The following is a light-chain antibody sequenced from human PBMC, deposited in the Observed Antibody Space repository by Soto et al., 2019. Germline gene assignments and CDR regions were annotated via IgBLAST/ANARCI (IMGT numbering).Light chain of an antibody. J-gene: IGLJ2*01. Sequence: QSALTQPRSVSGSPGQSVTISCTGTSSDVGGYNYVSWYQQHPGKAPKLIIYDVSKRPSGVPGRFSGSKSGNTASLTISGLPAEDEADYYCCSYAGSYTLVFGGGTKLTVL. CDR3: CSYAGSYTLV. CDR2: DVS. CDR1: SSDVGGYNY. V-gene: IGLV2-11*01.